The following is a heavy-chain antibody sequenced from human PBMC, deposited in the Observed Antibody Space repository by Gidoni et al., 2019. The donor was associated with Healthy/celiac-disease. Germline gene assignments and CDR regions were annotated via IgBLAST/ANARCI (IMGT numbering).Heavy chain of an antibody. CDR1: GGSINSSHW. Sequence: QVQLQESGPGLVKPSGTLSLTCAVSGGSINSSHWWSWVRQPPGKGLEWIGEIYHSGSTNYNPSLKSRVTISVDKSKKQFSLKLTSVTAADTAVYYCARKFLGQYSYDSSGQITHWYFDLWGRGTLVTVSS. J-gene: IGHJ2*01. V-gene: IGHV4-4*02. CDR3: ARKFLGQYSYDSSGQITHWYFDL. D-gene: IGHD3-22*01. CDR2: IYHSGST.